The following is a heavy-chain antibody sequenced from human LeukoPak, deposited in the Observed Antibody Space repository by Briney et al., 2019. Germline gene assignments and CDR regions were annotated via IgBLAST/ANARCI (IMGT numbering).Heavy chain of an antibody. CDR1: GYTFNSYD. V-gene: IGHV1-8*01. Sequence: ASVKVSCKASGYTFNSYDINWVRQATGQGLEWMGWMNPNSGNTGYAQKFQGRVTMTRNTSISTAYMELSSLRSEDTAVYYCARKGDYYGSGSYYNFVNWFDPWGQGTLVTVSS. CDR3: ARKGDYYGSGSYYNFVNWFDP. D-gene: IGHD3-10*01. CDR2: MNPNSGNT. J-gene: IGHJ5*02.